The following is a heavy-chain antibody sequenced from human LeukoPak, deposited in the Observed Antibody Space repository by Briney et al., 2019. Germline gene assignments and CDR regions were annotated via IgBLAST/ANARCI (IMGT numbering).Heavy chain of an antibody. J-gene: IGHJ4*02. D-gene: IGHD3-22*01. CDR3: ARDLTTYYYDSSGYGY. CDR2: INNDGSNT. Sequence: GGSLRLSCAASGFTFGSYWTQWVRKTPEKGLVWVAHINNDGSNTIYADSVKGRFTISRDNAKSSLYLQMNSLRAEDTALYYCARDLTTYYYDSSGYGYWGQGTLVTVSS. V-gene: IGHV3-74*01. CDR1: GFTFGSYW.